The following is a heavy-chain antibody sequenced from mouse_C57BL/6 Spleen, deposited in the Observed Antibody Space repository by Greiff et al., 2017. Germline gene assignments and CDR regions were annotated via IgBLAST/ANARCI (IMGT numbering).Heavy chain of an antibody. CDR1: GFTFSSYG. CDR3: ARHTPSWEGDYFDY. D-gene: IGHD4-1*01. CDR2: ISSGGSYT. V-gene: IGHV5-6*01. Sequence: EVMLVESGGDLVKPGGSLKLSCAASGFTFSSYGMSWVRQTPDKRLEWVATISSGGSYTYYPDSVKGRFTISRDNAKNTRYLQMSSLKSEDTAMYYCARHTPSWEGDYFDYWGQGTTLTVSS. J-gene: IGHJ2*01.